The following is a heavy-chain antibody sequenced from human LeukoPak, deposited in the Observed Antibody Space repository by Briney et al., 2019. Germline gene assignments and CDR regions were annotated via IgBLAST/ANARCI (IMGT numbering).Heavy chain of an antibody. CDR1: GGSISSSSYY. Sequence: SETLSLTCTVSGGSISSSSYYWGWIRQPPGKGLEWIGSIYYSGSTYYNPSLKSRVTISVDTSKNQFSLKLSSVTAADTAVYYCARSDYYYYYMDVWGKGTTVTISS. V-gene: IGHV4-39*01. J-gene: IGHJ6*03. CDR2: IYYSGST. CDR3: ARSDYYYYYMDV.